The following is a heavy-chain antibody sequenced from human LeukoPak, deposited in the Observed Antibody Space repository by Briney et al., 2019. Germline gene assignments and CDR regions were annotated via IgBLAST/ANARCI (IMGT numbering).Heavy chain of an antibody. CDR2: IGVNT. CDR1: LFTFSNYA. Sequence: GGSLRLSFASSLFTFSNYAMSWVRQAPGKGVEWVSAIGVNTYYTDSVKGGFPISRDNAKNTLYLQMSRLSAEDTALYYCARDTVPLGAPGENGDFFDCWGQGTLVTVSS. D-gene: IGHD3-16*01. J-gene: IGHJ4*02. CDR3: ARDTVPLGAPGENGDFFDC. V-gene: IGHV3-23*01.